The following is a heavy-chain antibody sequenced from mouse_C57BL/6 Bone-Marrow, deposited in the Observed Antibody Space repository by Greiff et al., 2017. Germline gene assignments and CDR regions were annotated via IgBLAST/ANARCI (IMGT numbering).Heavy chain of an antibody. V-gene: IGHV1-69*01. CDR1: GYTFTSYW. CDR3: ARRWLYYGNDYYAMDY. Sequence: QVQLQQPGAELVMPGASVKLSCKASGYTFTSYWMPWVKPRPGQGLEWIGEIDPSDSYTNYNQKFKGKSTLTVDKSSSTAYMQLSSLTSEDSAVYYCARRWLYYGNDYYAMDYWGQGTSVTVSS. D-gene: IGHD2-1*01. J-gene: IGHJ4*01. CDR2: IDPSDSYT.